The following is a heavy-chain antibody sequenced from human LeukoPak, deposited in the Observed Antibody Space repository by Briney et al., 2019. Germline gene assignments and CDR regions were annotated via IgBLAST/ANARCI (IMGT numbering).Heavy chain of an antibody. V-gene: IGHV1-3*01. Sequence: ASAKVSCKASGYTFTNYDINWVRQATGQGLEWMGWINAGNGNTKYSQKFQGRVTITRDTSASTAYMELSSLRSEDTAVYYCARPSRWLQYLYFDYWGQGTLVTVSS. J-gene: IGHJ4*02. CDR1: GYTFTNYD. CDR2: INAGNGNT. CDR3: ARPSRWLQYLYFDY. D-gene: IGHD5-24*01.